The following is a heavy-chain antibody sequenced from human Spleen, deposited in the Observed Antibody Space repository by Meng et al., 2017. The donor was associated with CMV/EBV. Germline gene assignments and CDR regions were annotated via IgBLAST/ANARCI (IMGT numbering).Heavy chain of an antibody. CDR2: ISAGSISI. CDR1: GFTFSSYS. D-gene: IGHD6-6*01. J-gene: IGHJ4*02. Sequence: GESLKISCAASGFTFSSYSMSWVRQAPGKGLEWISSISAGSISIYYADSVKGRFTISRDNARNSLDLQTNSLRVEDTAAYYCARGNSRSSSSTSCGYWGQGTLVTVSS. V-gene: IGHV3-21*01. CDR3: ARGNSRSSSSTSCGY.